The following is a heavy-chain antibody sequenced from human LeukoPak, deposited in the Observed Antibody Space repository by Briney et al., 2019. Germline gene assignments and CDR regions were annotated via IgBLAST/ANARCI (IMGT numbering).Heavy chain of an antibody. V-gene: IGHV3-48*03. CDR3: AKDIFPYSSSSTRWFDP. CDR2: ISSSGSTI. D-gene: IGHD6-13*01. CDR1: GFTFSNYE. J-gene: IGHJ5*02. Sequence: QPGGSLRLSCAASGFTFSNYEMNWVRQAPGKGLEWVSYISSSGSTIYYADSVKGRFTISRDNAKNSLYLQMNSLRAEDTALYYCAKDIFPYSSSSTRWFDPWGQGTLVTVSS.